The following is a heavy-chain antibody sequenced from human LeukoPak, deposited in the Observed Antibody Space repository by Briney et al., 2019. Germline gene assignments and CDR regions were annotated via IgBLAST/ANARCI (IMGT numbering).Heavy chain of an antibody. Sequence: PGGSLRLSCAASGFTFSSYSMNWVRQAPGKGLEWVSYISSSSSTIYYADSVKGRFTICRDNAKNSLYLQMNSLRDEDTAVSYCARARRYLGYCSGGSCYGYFDYWGQGTLVTVSS. CDR1: GFTFSSYS. CDR2: ISSSSSTI. D-gene: IGHD2-15*01. CDR3: ARARRYLGYCSGGSCYGYFDY. V-gene: IGHV3-48*02. J-gene: IGHJ4*02.